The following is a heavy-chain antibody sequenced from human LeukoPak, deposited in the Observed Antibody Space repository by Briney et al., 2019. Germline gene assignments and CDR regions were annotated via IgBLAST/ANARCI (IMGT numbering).Heavy chain of an antibody. D-gene: IGHD6-13*01. CDR2: ISSSSSYI. Sequence: GGSLRLACVASGFTFSSYSVNWVPQAPGKGLEWVSSISSSSSYIYYADSVKGRFTISRDNAKNSLYLHMNSLRAEDTAVYYCASTAAGQGSFDYWGEGTLVTVSS. V-gene: IGHV3-21*01. CDR3: ASTAAGQGSFDY. J-gene: IGHJ4*02. CDR1: GFTFSSYS.